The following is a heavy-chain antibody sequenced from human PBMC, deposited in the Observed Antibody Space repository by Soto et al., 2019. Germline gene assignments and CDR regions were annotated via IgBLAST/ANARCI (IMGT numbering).Heavy chain of an antibody. J-gene: IGHJ4*02. Sequence: QVQLVESGGGVVQPGRSLRLSCAASGFTFSTYTMHWVRQAPGKGLEWVAVVSSDGNTKYYADSVRGRFTISRDNSKNTLSLQMNGLRTDDTADDYCAREQFTSGAGVVDYWGQGTLVTVSS. CDR1: GFTFSTYT. CDR3: AREQFTSGAGVVDY. V-gene: IGHV3-30-3*01. CDR2: VSSDGNTK. D-gene: IGHD6-19*01.